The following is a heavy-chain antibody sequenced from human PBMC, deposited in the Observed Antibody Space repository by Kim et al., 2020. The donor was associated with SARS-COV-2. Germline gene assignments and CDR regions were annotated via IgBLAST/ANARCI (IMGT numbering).Heavy chain of an antibody. D-gene: IGHD1-26*01. J-gene: IGHJ3*02. CDR2: IIPIFGTA. Sequence: SVKVSCKASGGTFSSYAISWVRQAPGQGLEWMGGIIPIFGTANYAQKFQGRVTITADESTSTAYMELSSLRSEDTAVYYCARDCGIVGAIGDAFDIWGQGTMVTVSS. CDR1: GGTFSSYA. V-gene: IGHV1-69*13. CDR3: ARDCGIVGAIGDAFDI.